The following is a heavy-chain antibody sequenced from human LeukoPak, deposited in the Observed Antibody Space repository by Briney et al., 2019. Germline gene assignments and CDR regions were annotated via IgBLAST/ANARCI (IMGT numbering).Heavy chain of an antibody. Sequence: GGSLRLSCAASGFTFSSYEMSWVRQAPGKGLEWVSYISSSGSTIYYADSVKGRFTISRDNAKNSLYLQMNSLRAEDTAVYYCAREFRDGFDYWGQGTLVTVSS. J-gene: IGHJ4*02. CDR2: ISSSGSTI. D-gene: IGHD5-24*01. CDR3: AREFRDGFDY. CDR1: GFTFSSYE. V-gene: IGHV3-48*03.